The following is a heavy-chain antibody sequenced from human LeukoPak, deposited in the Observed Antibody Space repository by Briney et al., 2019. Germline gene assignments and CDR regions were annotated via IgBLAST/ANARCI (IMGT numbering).Heavy chain of an antibody. CDR2: IIPIFGTA. J-gene: IGHJ3*02. V-gene: IGHV1-69*06. CDR3: ARWGSLEYSSSSVAFDI. D-gene: IGHD6-6*01. Sequence: ASVKVSCKASGYTFTGYYMHWVRQAPGQGLEWMGGIIPIFGTANYAQKFQGRVTITADKSTSTAYMELSSLRSEDTAVYYCARWGSLEYSSSSVAFDIWGQGTMVTVSS. CDR1: GYTFTGYY.